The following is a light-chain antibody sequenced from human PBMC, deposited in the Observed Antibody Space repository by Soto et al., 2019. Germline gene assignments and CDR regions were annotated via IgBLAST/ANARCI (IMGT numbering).Light chain of an antibody. V-gene: IGKV1-5*01. CDR1: EIIDNW. J-gene: IGKJ4*01. Sequence: DNRINQSPSALSASVGDTVTITCRASEIIDNWLAWDHQKPGKAPKLPVFAASTLQSGVPSTFSGSGSGTDFTLTISSLRPEDFATYYCQQLDSYPLTFGGGTKVDIK. CDR3: QQLDSYPLT. CDR2: AAS.